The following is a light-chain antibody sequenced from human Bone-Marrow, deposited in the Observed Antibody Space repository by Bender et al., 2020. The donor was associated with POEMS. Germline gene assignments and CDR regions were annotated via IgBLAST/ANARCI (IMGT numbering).Light chain of an antibody. CDR1: GNDVGSYDL. Sequence: QSALTQPASVSGSPGQAITISCTGTGNDVGSYDLVSWYQQYPGKAPKLMIYEVSERPSGVPDRVSGSKSGNTASLTVSGLQADDEADYYCSSYAGSSTWVFGGGTKVTVL. J-gene: IGLJ3*02. CDR3: SSYAGSSTWV. CDR2: EVS. V-gene: IGLV2-23*02.